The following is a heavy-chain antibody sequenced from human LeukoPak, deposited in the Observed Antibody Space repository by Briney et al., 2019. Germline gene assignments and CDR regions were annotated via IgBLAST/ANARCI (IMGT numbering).Heavy chain of an antibody. V-gene: IGHV3-15*07. CDR2: INSKTDGGTT. CDR3: TTDSPVAGPDYYYYGMDV. Sequence: PGGSLRLSCAASGFTFSNTWMNWVRQAPGKGLEWVGRINSKTDGGTTDYAASVKDRFFISRDDSKATLYLQMNVLKTDDTAVYYCTTDSPVAGPDYYYYGMDVWGQGTTVTVSS. D-gene: IGHD6-19*01. CDR1: GFTFSNTW. J-gene: IGHJ6*02.